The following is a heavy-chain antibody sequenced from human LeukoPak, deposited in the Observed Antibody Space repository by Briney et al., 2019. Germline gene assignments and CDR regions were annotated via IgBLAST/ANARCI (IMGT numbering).Heavy chain of an antibody. CDR3: ARGLIGTVPLYWYFDL. J-gene: IGHJ2*01. Sequence: SVKVSCKASGGTFSSYAISWVRPPPGQGLEGMGGIIPIFGTANYAQKFQGRVTTTTDESTSTAYMELSSLRSEDTAVYYCARGLIGTVPLYWYFDLWGRGTLVTVSS. D-gene: IGHD4-17*01. CDR1: GGTFSSYA. CDR2: IIPIFGTA. V-gene: IGHV1-69*05.